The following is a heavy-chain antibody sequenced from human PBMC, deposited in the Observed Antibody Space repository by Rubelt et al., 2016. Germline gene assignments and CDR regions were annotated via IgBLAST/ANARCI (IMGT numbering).Heavy chain of an antibody. CDR1: GFTFTSSA. CDR3: AAALYDFWSSPGY. CDR2: IVVGSGNT. D-gene: IGHD3-3*01. J-gene: IGHJ4*02. Sequence: QMQLVQSGPEVKKPGTSVKVSCKASGFTFTSSAVQWVRQARGQRLEWIGWIVVGSGNTNYAQKFQRRVTIAREMSKSKAYMGLSSLRSEDTAVDYCAAALYDFWSSPGYWGQGTLVTVSS. V-gene: IGHV1-58*01.